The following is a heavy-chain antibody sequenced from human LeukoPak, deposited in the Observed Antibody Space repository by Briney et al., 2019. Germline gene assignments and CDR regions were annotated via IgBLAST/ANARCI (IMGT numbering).Heavy chain of an antibody. CDR3: ARQNSSSWYHYYYYYYGMDV. Sequence: GGSLRLSCAASGFTFSDYYMSWIRQAPGKGLEWVSYISSSSSYTNYADSVKGRFTISKDNAKNSLYLQMNSLRAEDTAVYYCARQNSSSWYHYYYYYYGMDVWGEGTTVTVSS. CDR1: GFTFSDYY. CDR2: ISSSSSYT. J-gene: IGHJ6*04. V-gene: IGHV3-11*06. D-gene: IGHD6-13*01.